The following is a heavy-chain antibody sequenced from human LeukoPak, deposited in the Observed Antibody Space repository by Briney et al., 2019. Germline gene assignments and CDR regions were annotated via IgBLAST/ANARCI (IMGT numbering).Heavy chain of an antibody. J-gene: IGHJ4*02. V-gene: IGHV4-59*01. CDR1: GGSISSYY. CDR2: IYYSGST. Sequence: SETLSLTCTVSGGSISSYYWSWIRQPPGKGLEWIGYIYYSGSTKYNPSLKSRVTISVETSKNQFSLKLSSVTAADTAVYYCARMVVGTAMVFDYWGQGTLVTVSS. CDR3: ARMVVGTAMVFDY. D-gene: IGHD5-18*01.